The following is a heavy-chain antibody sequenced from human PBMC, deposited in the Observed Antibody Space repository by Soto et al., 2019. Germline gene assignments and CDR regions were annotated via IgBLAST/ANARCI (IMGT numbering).Heavy chain of an antibody. J-gene: IGHJ4*02. CDR3: ARQGDLGY. D-gene: IGHD3-10*01. CDR1: GGSISSSSYY. Sequence: SETLSLTCTVSGGSISSSSYYWGWIRQPPGKGLEWIGSIYYSGSTYYNPSLKSRVTISVDTSKNQFSLKLSSVTAADTAVYYCARQGDLGYWGQGTLVTVSS. CDR2: IYYSGST. V-gene: IGHV4-39*01.